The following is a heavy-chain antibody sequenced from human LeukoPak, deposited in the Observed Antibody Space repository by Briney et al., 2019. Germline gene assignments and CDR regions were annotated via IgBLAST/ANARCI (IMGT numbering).Heavy chain of an antibody. CDR3: ARGEEYSGYDFWGY. D-gene: IGHD5-12*01. J-gene: IGHJ4*02. Sequence: GASVKVSCKASGGTFSSYAISWVRQAPGQGLEWMGGIIPIFGTANYARKFQGRVAITADESTSTAYMELSSIRSEDTAVYYCARGEEYSGYDFWGYWGQGTLVTVSS. CDR1: GGTFSSYA. CDR2: IIPIFGTA. V-gene: IGHV1-69*13.